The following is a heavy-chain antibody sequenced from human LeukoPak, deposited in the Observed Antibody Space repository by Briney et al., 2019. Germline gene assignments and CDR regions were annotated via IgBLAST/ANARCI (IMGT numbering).Heavy chain of an antibody. J-gene: IGHJ4*02. V-gene: IGHV4-34*01. CDR1: GGSFSGYY. CDR2: INHSGST. Sequence: KTSETLSLTCAVYGGSFSGYYWSWIRQPPGKGLEWIGEINHSGSTNYNPSLKSRVTISVDTSKNQFSLKLSSVTAADTAVYYCAGPDYFDYWGQGTLVTVSS. CDR3: AGPDYFDY.